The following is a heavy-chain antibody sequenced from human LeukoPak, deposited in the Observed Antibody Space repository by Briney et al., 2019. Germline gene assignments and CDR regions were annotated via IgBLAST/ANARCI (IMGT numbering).Heavy chain of an antibody. CDR1: GFTFSSFG. J-gene: IGHJ4*02. CDR2: FSSSDGST. Sequence: GGSLRLSCAASGFTFSSFGMTWVRQAPGKGLEWVSGFSSSDGSTYYADSVKGRFTISRDNSKNTLYLQMNSLRAEDTAVYYCARVRGYSGYVYWGQGTLVTVSS. CDR3: ARVRGYSGYVY. D-gene: IGHD5-12*01. V-gene: IGHV3-23*01.